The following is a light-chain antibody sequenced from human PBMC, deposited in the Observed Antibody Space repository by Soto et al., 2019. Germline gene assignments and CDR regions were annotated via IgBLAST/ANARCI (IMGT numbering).Light chain of an antibody. CDR1: QSVSRN. CDR3: QQRTGWPRT. V-gene: IGKV3-11*01. CDR2: RAS. J-gene: IGKJ1*01. Sequence: EVVFTHSPATLYLSPGERETLSCRASQSVSRNLAWYQQIPDQAPRLLIDRASTTATGIPARFSGSGSGTDFSLSISILQHEYFAVYYWQQRTGWPRTFGQGTKVEVK.